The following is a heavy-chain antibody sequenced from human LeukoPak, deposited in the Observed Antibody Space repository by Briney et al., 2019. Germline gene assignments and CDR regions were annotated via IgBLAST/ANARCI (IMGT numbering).Heavy chain of an antibody. Sequence: SETLSLTCTVSGGSISSYCWSWIRQPPGKGLEWIGSIYYSGSTYYNPSLRSRLTISLGTSKNQFSLKLNSVTAADTAVYYCLGLNPANFDSWGQGTLVSVSS. CDR1: GGSISSYC. V-gene: IGHV4-39*07. J-gene: IGHJ4*02. CDR2: IYYSGST. CDR3: LGLNPANFDS. D-gene: IGHD1-26*01.